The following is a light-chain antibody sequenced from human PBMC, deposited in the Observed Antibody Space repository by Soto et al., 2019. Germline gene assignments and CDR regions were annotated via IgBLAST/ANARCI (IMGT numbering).Light chain of an antibody. J-gene: IGKJ1*01. V-gene: IGKV1-39*01. CDR3: QQSYSTLRT. CDR2: GAS. Sequence: DIQMTQSPSSLSASVGDRVTITCRASQSISSYLNWHQQKPGEAPRLLMYGASSLQSGVPSRFSGSGSGKDFTLTISSLQPEDFATYYCQQSYSTLRTFGQGTKVEIK. CDR1: QSISSY.